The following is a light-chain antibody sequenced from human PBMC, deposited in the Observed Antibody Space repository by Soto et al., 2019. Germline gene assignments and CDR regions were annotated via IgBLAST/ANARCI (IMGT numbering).Light chain of an antibody. CDR2: DAS. CDR3: QQYDNLPFT. J-gene: IGKJ3*01. Sequence: DIKMTQSPSSLSASVGDRVTITCQASQDISNYLNWYKQKPGKAPKLLIYDASNLETGVPSRFSGSGSGTDFTFTISSLQPEDIATYYCQQYDNLPFTFGPGTKVDIK. V-gene: IGKV1-33*01. CDR1: QDISNY.